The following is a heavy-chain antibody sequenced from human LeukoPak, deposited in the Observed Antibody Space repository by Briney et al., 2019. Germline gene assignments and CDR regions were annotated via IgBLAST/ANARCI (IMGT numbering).Heavy chain of an antibody. J-gene: IGHJ4*02. CDR3: ARDMYYGSGSPTADY. CDR2: INQDGSEK. V-gene: IGHV3-7*04. CDR1: GFTFKNYW. D-gene: IGHD3-10*01. Sequence: GGSLRLSCAASGFTFKNYWMTWVRQAPGKGLEWVASINQDGSEKYYVDSVKGRFTISRDNAKNSLYMQMNSLRAEDTAVYYCARDMYYGSGSPTADYWGQGTLVTVSS.